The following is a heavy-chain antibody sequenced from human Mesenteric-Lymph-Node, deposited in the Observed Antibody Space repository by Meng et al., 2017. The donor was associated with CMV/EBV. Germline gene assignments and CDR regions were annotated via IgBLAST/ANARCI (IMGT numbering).Heavy chain of an antibody. D-gene: IGHD2-15*01. Sequence: LPLTGSGASIPSGGYYWSWLRQPPGKGLEWIGHTYYTGTTYYSPSLKSRVTILLDTSKNQFSLSLTSMTAADTAVYYCARTGGNWFDAWGQGTLVTVSS. CDR1: GASIPSGGYY. CDR2: TYYTGTT. V-gene: IGHV4-30-4*08. J-gene: IGHJ5*02. CDR3: ARTGGNWFDA.